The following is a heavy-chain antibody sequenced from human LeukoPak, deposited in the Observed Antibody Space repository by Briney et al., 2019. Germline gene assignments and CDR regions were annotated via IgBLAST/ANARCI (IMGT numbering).Heavy chain of an antibody. CDR2: IYGSGST. V-gene: IGHV4-39*01. CDR1: GGSISSTTYY. Sequence: SETLSLTCTVSGGSISSTTYYWGWIRQPPGKGLEWIGNIYGSGSTYYNASLQSRVTISIDTSKNQFSLRLSSVTAADTAMYYCAKSGGYGLIDYWGQGTLVTVSS. D-gene: IGHD1-26*01. J-gene: IGHJ4*02. CDR3: AKSGGYGLIDY.